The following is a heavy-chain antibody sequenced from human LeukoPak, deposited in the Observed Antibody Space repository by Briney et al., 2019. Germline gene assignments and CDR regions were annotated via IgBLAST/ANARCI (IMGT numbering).Heavy chain of an antibody. CDR2: IIPILGIA. CDR1: GGTFSSYA. V-gene: IGHV1-69*04. J-gene: IGHJ4*02. D-gene: IGHD2-15*01. Sequence: SVKVSCKASGGTFSSYALSWVRQAPGQGLEWMGRIIPILGIANYAQKFQGRVTITADKSTSTAYMELSSLRSEDTAVYYCARARYGSGGSGYPDGWGQGTLVTVSS. CDR3: ARARYGSGGSGYPDG.